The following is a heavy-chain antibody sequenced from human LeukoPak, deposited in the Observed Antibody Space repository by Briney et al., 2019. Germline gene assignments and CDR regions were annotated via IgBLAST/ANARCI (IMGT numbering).Heavy chain of an antibody. D-gene: IGHD1-26*01. J-gene: IGHJ4*02. Sequence: GGSLRLSCAASGFTFSGYAMSWVRQAPEKGPEWVSTISGSGGGTYYADSVKGRFTISRDDSKNTLYLQMNSLRAEDTAVYYCAKDLGRYRNNYFDYWGQGTLVTVSS. CDR1: GFTFSGYA. CDR2: ISGSGGGT. V-gene: IGHV3-23*01. CDR3: AKDLGRYRNNYFDY.